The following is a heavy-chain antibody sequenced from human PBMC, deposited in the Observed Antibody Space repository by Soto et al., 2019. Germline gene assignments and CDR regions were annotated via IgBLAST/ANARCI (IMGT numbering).Heavy chain of an antibody. Sequence: GGSLRLSCAASGFTFSSYGMHWVRQAPGKGLEWVAVIWYDGSNKYYADSVKGRFTISRDNSKNTLYLQMNSLRAEDTAVYYCAREASGWSVDAFDIWGQGTMVTVSS. D-gene: IGHD6-19*01. CDR2: IWYDGSNK. CDR1: GFTFSSYG. J-gene: IGHJ3*02. CDR3: AREASGWSVDAFDI. V-gene: IGHV3-33*01.